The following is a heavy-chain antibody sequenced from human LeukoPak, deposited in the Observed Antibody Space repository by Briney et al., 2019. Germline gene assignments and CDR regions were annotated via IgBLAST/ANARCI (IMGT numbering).Heavy chain of an antibody. Sequence: GGSLRLSCADSGFLFSNSWMAWVRQAPGRGLEWLANINQDGSAKTCVDSVKGRFTISRDNAKNSLYLQMNSLRAEDTAMFYCARDSGYNAFDYWGQGTLVTVSS. D-gene: IGHD5-12*01. CDR2: INQDGSAK. CDR3: ARDSGYNAFDY. CDR1: GFLFSNSW. J-gene: IGHJ4*02. V-gene: IGHV3-7*05.